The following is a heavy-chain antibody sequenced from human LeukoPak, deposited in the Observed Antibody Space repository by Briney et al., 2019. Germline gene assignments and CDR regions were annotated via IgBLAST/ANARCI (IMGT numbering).Heavy chain of an antibody. D-gene: IGHD5-24*01. CDR3: ARDLAGYNSFDY. V-gene: IGHV3-66*01. J-gene: IGHJ4*02. CDR1: GFTVSSNY. CDR2: IYSGGST. Sequence: GGSLRLSCAASGFTVSSNYMSWVRQAPGKGLEWVSSIYSGGSTYYTDSVKGRFTISRDNSKNTLYLQMNSLRAEDTAVYYCARDLAGYNSFDYWGQGTLVTVSS.